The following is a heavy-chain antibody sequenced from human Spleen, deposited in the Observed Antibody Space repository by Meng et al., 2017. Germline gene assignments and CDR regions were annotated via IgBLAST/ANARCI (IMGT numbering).Heavy chain of an antibody. J-gene: IGHJ4*02. CDR3: ARGIKDFDF. CDR2: IYNSGST. Sequence: VQLHESGPSLVKPSETLSLTGTVSGGSISSYYWNWIRQPPGKGLEWVGYIYNSGSTNYNPSLKSRLSISLDTSKSQFFLKLSSVTPADTAVYYCARGIKDFDFWGQGTLVTVSS. V-gene: IGHV4-59*01. D-gene: IGHD2-15*01. CDR1: GGSISSYY.